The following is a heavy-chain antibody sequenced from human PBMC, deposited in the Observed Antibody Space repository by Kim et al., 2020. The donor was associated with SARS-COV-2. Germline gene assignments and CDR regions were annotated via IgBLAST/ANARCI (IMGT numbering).Heavy chain of an antibody. V-gene: IGHV3-21*01. CDR3: ARVGDGPGQDAFDI. CDR2: ISSSSSYI. Sequence: GGSLRLSCAASGFTFSSYSMNWVRQAPGQGLEWVSSISSSSSYIYYADSVKGRFTISRDNAKNSLYLQMNSLRAEDTAVYYCARVGDGPGQDAFDIWGQGTMVTVSS. CDR1: GFTFSSYS. J-gene: IGHJ3*02. D-gene: IGHD3-16*01.